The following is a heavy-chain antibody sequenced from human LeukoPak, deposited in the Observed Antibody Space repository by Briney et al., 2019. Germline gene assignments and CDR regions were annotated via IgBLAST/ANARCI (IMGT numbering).Heavy chain of an antibody. V-gene: IGHV1-8*01. D-gene: IGHD4-17*01. CDR1: GYTFTSYD. CDR2: MNPNSGNT. J-gene: IGHJ5*02. CDR3: ARGGDYDYWFDP. Sequence: ASVKVSCKASGYTFTSYDINWVRQATGQGLEWMGWMNPNSGNTGYAQKFQGRVTTTRNTSISTAYMELSSLRSEDTAVYYSARGGDYDYWFDPWGQGTLVTVSS.